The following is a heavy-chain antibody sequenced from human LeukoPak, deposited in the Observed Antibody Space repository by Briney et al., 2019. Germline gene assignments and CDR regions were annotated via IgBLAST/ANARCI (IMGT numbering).Heavy chain of an antibody. CDR1: GYTFTSYD. CDR2: MNPNSGNT. D-gene: IGHD3-16*01. CDR3: ARGSAYVWGNYDY. Sequence: ASVKVSCKASGYTFTSYDINWVRQATGQGLEWMGWMNPNSGNTGYAQKFQGRVTMTRNTSISTAYMELSSLRSEATAVYYCARGSAYVWGNYDYWGQGTLVTVSS. V-gene: IGHV1-8*01. J-gene: IGHJ4*02.